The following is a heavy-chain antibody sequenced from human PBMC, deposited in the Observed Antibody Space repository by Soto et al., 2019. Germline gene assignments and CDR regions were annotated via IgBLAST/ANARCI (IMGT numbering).Heavy chain of an antibody. D-gene: IGHD5-12*01. CDR3: ARDPGYSGYDYEVDY. J-gene: IGHJ4*02. CDR2: ITDNGGDA. Sequence: GGSLRLSCVASGLTFGSRAMSWVRQAPGEGLQWVATITDNGGDAKYADSVRGRFVISRDNSKKTLYLQMTSLTAEDTAVYYCARDPGYSGYDYEVDYWGQGTLVTVSS. V-gene: IGHV3-23*01. CDR1: GLTFGSRA.